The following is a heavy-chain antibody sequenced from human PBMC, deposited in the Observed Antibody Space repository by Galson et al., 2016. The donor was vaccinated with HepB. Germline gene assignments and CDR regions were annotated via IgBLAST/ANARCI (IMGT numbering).Heavy chain of an antibody. CDR1: GFTFINYG. V-gene: IGHV3-30*18. CDR2: ISYDGSNK. J-gene: IGHJ6*02. Sequence: SLRLSCAASGFTFINYGMHWVRQAPGKGLEWVTGISYDGSNKYYADSVKGRFTISRDNSKNTLYLQMNSLRAEDTAIYYCAKDHCRDTCYLGRWNVWGQGTTVTVSS. CDR3: AKDHCRDTCYLGRWNV. D-gene: IGHD2-21*02.